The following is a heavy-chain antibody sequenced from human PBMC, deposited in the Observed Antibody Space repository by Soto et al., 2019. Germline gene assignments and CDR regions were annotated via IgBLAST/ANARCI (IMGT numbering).Heavy chain of an antibody. CDR1: GGSFSDNY. CDR2: INHSGST. Sequence: PSETLSLTCAVYGGSFSDNYWSWIRQPPGKGREWIGEINHSGSTNDSPSLKSRVTISVHTSKSQFSLKLSSVTVADTAVYYCAREGVGDFWSGYYRYYYMGVWGKGTTVTDSS. J-gene: IGHJ6*03. D-gene: IGHD3-3*01. V-gene: IGHV4-34*01. CDR3: AREGVGDFWSGYYRYYYMGV.